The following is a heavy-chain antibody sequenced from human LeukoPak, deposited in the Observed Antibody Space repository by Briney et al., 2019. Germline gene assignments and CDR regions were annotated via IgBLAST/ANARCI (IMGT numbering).Heavy chain of an antibody. Sequence: GGSLRLSCAASGFTFSSYAMSWVRQAPGKGLEWVSAISGSGGSTYYADSVKGRFTISRDNSKNTLYLQMNRLSAEDTAVYYCAKELYKATVTTLSAFDYWGQGTLVTVSS. CDR1: GFTFSSYA. V-gene: IGHV3-23*01. D-gene: IGHD4-17*01. CDR3: AKELYKATVTTLSAFDY. J-gene: IGHJ4*02. CDR2: ISGSGGST.